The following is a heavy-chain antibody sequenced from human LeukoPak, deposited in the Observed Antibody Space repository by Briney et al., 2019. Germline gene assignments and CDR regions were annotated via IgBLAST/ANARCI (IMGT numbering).Heavy chain of an antibody. CDR2: ISYDGSNK. CDR1: GFAFTTSG. J-gene: IGHJ4*02. V-gene: IGHV3-30*18. Sequence: GGSLRLSCVASGFAFTTSGMHWVRQAPGKGLEWVAVISYDGSNKDYADSVKGRFTISRDNSKNTLYLQMNSLRAEDTAVYYCAKGAAVRDTIRGHSGYDMYYFDYWGQGSLVTVSS. CDR3: AKGAAVRDTIRGHSGYDMYYFDY. D-gene: IGHD5-12*01.